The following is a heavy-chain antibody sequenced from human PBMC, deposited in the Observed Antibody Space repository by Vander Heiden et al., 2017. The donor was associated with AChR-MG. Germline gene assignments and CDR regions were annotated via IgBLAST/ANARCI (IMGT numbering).Heavy chain of an antibody. CDR3: ARGGGGVTAGGTPF. CDR1: GFTFSTYS. CDR2: ISSDGSTT. Sequence: QVQLVESGGGVVQPGRSLRLSCAASGFTFSTYSMHWVRPTQGRGLEWVAAISSDGSTTYYADSVKGRFTISRDNSKDMVSLQMDSLRLDDTAVYHCARGGGGVTAGGTPFWGQGTLVTVSA. J-gene: IGHJ4*02. D-gene: IGHD6-13*01. V-gene: IGHV3-30-3*01.